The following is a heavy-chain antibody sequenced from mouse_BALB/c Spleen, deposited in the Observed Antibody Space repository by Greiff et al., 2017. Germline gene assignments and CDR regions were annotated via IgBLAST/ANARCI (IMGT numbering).Heavy chain of an antibody. V-gene: IGHV5-12-1*01. CDR2: ISSGGGST. Sequence: EVQGVESGGGLVKPGGSLKLSCAASGFAFSSYDMSWVRQTPEKRLEWVAYISSGGGSTYYPDTVKGRFTISRDNAKNTLYLQMSSLKSEDTAMYYCARHYRYDDPYYAMDYWGQGTSVTVSS. CDR3: ARHYRYDDPYYAMDY. D-gene: IGHD2-14*01. CDR1: GFAFSSYD. J-gene: IGHJ4*01.